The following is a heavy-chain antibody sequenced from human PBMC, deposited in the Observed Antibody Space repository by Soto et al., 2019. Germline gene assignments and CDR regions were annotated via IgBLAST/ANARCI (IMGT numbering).Heavy chain of an antibody. V-gene: IGHV4-30-4*01. J-gene: IGHJ4*02. Sequence: SETLSLTCTVSGGSISSGDYYWSWIRQPPGKGLEWIGYIYYSGSTYYNPSLKSRVTISVDTSKNQFSLKLSSVTAADTAVYYCARAGPYYGDYASDDYWGQGTLVTVSS. D-gene: IGHD4-17*01. CDR2: IYYSGST. CDR3: ARAGPYYGDYASDDY. CDR1: GGSISSGDYY.